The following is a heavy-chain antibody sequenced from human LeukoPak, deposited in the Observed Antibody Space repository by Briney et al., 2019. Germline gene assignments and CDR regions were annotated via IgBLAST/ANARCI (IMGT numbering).Heavy chain of an antibody. CDR2: ISAYNGNT. CDR3: ARGVYYDILTGYYDGVDAFDI. Sequence: ASVKVSCKASGYTFTSYGISWVRQAPGHGLEWMGWISAYNGNTNYAQKLQGRVTMTTDTSTSTAYMELRSLRSDDTAVYYCARGVYYDILTGYYDGVDAFDIWGQGTMVTVSS. J-gene: IGHJ3*02. V-gene: IGHV1-18*04. D-gene: IGHD3-9*01. CDR1: GYTFTSYG.